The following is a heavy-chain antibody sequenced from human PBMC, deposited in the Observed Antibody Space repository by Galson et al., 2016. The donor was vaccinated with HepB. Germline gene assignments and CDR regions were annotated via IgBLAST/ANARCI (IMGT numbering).Heavy chain of an antibody. D-gene: IGHD3-22*01. CDR1: GGTFGTSS. Sequence: SVKVSCKASGGTFGTSSISWLRQAPGQGLEWMGGIIPTFHTPNYAQRFQGGMTITADESTTTVYVDLSSLTSEDTAVYFCARVHSDSSGYPNYFDYWGQGTLVTVSS. CDR2: IIPTFHTP. V-gene: IGHV1-69*13. J-gene: IGHJ4*02. CDR3: ARVHSDSSGYPNYFDY.